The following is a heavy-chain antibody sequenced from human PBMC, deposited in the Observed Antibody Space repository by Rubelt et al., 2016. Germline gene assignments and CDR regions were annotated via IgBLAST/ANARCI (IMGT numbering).Heavy chain of an antibody. D-gene: IGHD6-13*01. CDR2: INAGNGNT. J-gene: IGHJ5*02. Sequence: QVQLVQSGAEVKKPGASVKVSCKASGYTFTSYYMHWVRQAPGQRLEWMGWINAGNGNTKYSQKFQGRVTITRDTSASTAYMELSSLRSEDTAVYYCARGLGLGYSSSWVNWFDPWGQGTLVTVSS. V-gene: IGHV1-3*01. CDR1: GYTFTSYY. CDR3: ARGLGLGYSSSWVNWFDP.